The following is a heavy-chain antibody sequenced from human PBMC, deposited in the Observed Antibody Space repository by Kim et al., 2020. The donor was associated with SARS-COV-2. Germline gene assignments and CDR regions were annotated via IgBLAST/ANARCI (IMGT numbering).Heavy chain of an antibody. CDR1: GFTFSSYG. J-gene: IGHJ6*02. CDR2: ISSDGSNK. CDR3: AKDLGVVPAASRWYDYYYYYGMDV. V-gene: IGHV3-30*18. D-gene: IGHD2-2*01. Sequence: GGSLRLSCAASGFTFSSYGMHWVRQAPGKGLEWVAVISSDGSNKYYADSVKGRFTISRDNSKNTLYLQMNSLRPEDTAVYYCAKDLGVVPAASRWYDYYYYYGMDVWGQGTTVTVSS.